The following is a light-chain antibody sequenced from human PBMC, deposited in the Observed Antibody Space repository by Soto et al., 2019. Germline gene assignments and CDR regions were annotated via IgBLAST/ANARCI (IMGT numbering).Light chain of an antibody. CDR3: QQRRNWPPDT. CDR1: QSVSSY. Sequence: EIVLTQSPATLSLSPGERATLSCRASQSVSSYLAWYQQKPGQAPRLLIYDASNRATGIPARFSGSGSGTDFTLTIISLEPEDFAVYYCQQRRNWPPDTFGGGTKVEIK. V-gene: IGKV3-11*01. J-gene: IGKJ4*01. CDR2: DAS.